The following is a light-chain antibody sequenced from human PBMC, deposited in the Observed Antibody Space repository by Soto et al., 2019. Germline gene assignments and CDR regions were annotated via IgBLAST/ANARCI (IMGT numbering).Light chain of an antibody. Sequence: DIVMTQSPDSLAVSLGERATINCKSSQSVLYSSNNKNYLAWYQQKPGQPPKLLIYWASTRESGVPDRFSGSGSGTDFTLTISSLLAEDVAVYYCQQYYSTPLTFGGGTEVEIK. CDR1: QSVLYSSNNKNY. CDR2: WAS. V-gene: IGKV4-1*01. CDR3: QQYYSTPLT. J-gene: IGKJ4*01.